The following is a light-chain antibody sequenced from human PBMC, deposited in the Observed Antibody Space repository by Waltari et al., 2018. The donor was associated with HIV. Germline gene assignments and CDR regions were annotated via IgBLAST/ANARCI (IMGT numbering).Light chain of an antibody. CDR3: SSFDGTYAYV. CDR1: SSAVGGYNY. CDR2: DVY. J-gene: IGLJ1*01. V-gene: IGLV2-11*01. Sequence: QSALTQSRSVSGSPGQSVTISCLGTSSAVGGYNYVSWYQQHPGTAPKLMIYDVYTRPSCFPERFSGSKSCTLASLTISGLQADDEADYYCSSFDGTYAYVFGSGTRFTVL.